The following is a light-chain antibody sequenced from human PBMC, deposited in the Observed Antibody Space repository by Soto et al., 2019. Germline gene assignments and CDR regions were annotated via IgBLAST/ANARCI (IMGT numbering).Light chain of an antibody. CDR2: DTS. CDR3: FHSNSGAGV. J-gene: IGLJ1*01. V-gene: IGLV7-46*01. Sequence: QTVVTQEPSLTVAPGRTVTLTCASSTGNVTSGHYPYWFQQQPGQAPRTLIYDTSNKHSWTPARFSGSVLGGKAALTLSGAEPEDENEYYSFHSNSGAGVFGSGTKLTVL. CDR1: TGNVTSGHY.